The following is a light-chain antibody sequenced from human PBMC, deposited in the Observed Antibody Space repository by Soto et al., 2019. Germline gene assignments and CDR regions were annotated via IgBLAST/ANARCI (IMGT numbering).Light chain of an antibody. CDR1: SSDVGSYNL. CDR3: CSYAGSSTPVV. Sequence: QSALTQPASVSVSPGQSITISCTGTSSDVGSYNLVSWYQQHPGKAPKLMIYEGSKRPSGVSNRFSGSKSGNTASLTLSGLQAEDEADYYCCSYAGSSTPVVFGGGTKLTVL. CDR2: EGS. V-gene: IGLV2-23*01. J-gene: IGLJ2*01.